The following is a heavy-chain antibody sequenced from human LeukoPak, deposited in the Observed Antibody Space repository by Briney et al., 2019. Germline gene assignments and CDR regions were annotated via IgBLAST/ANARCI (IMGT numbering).Heavy chain of an antibody. V-gene: IGHV4-34*01. D-gene: IGHD5-18*01. CDR2: INHSGST. Sequence: SSETLSLTCAVYGGSFSGYYWSWIRQPPGKGLEWIGEINHSGSTNYNPSLKSRVTISVDTSKNQFSLKLSSVTAADTAVYYCARGSRGYSYGSDYWGQGTLVTVSS. J-gene: IGHJ4*02. CDR3: ARGSRGYSYGSDY. CDR1: GGSFSGYY.